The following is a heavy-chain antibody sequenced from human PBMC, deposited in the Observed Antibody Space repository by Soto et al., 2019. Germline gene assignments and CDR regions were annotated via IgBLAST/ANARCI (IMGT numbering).Heavy chain of an antibody. J-gene: IGHJ5*02. CDR2: IYHSGST. V-gene: IGHV4-38-2*01. Sequence: SETLSLTCAVSGYSISSGYYWGWIRQTPGKGLEWIASIYHSGSTYYNPSLKSRVTISVDTSKNQFSLELTSVTAADTAVYYCARGAATVTPGWFDPWGRGIMVTSPQ. CDR3: ARGAATVTPGWFDP. CDR1: GYSISSGYY. D-gene: IGHD4-17*01.